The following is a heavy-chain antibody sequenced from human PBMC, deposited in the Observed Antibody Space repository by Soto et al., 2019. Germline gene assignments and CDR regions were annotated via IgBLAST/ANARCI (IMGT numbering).Heavy chain of an antibody. CDR2: ISSSSSTI. CDR1: GFTFSSYS. CDR3: ARDERTMIYNNWFDP. D-gene: IGHD3-22*01. V-gene: IGHV3-48*02. Sequence: GSLRLSCAASGFTFSSYSMNWVRQAPGKGLEWVSYISSSSSTIYYADSVKGRFTISRDNAKNSLYLQMNSLRDEDTAVYYCARDERTMIYNNWFDPWGQGTLVTVSS. J-gene: IGHJ5*02.